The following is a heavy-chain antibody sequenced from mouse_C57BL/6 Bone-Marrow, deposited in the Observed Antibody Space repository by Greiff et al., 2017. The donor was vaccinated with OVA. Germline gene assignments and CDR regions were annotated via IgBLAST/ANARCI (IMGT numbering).Heavy chain of an antibody. V-gene: IGHV5-9-1*02. CDR3: TRDGDDSFDY. CDR2: ISSGGDYI. CDR1: GFTFSSYA. Sequence: EVKVVESGEGLVKPGGSLKLSCAASGFTFSSYAMSWVRQTPEKRLEWVAYISSGGDYIYYADTVKGRFTISRDNARNTLYLQMSSLKSEDTAMYYCTRDGDDSFDYWGQGTTLTVSS. J-gene: IGHJ2*01. D-gene: IGHD2-4*01.